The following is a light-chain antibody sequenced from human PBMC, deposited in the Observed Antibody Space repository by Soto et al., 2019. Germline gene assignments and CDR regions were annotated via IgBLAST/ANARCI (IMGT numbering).Light chain of an antibody. Sequence: DIVMTQSPDSLAVSLGERATINCKSSQSVLYSSNNRDSLAWYQQKPGLPPKLLIYWASIRASGVPDRFSGGGSGTDFTLTISSLQAEDVAVYYCQQYSSTMYKCGQGTKVDIK. J-gene: IGKJ2*01. CDR2: WAS. V-gene: IGKV4-1*01. CDR1: QSVLYSSNNRDS. CDR3: QQYSSTMYK.